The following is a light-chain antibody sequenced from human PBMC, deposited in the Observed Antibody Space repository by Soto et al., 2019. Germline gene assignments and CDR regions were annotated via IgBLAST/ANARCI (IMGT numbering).Light chain of an antibody. V-gene: IGKV3-15*01. Sequence: EILMTQSPATLSVSPGEGLTLSCRSSHSISRTLAWYQQRPGQAPRLLICGASSRATGVPARFSGSGSGTEFTLTISSLQSEEFAVYYCQQYNDWPLTFGGGTQV. CDR3: QQYNDWPLT. CDR1: HSISRT. J-gene: IGKJ4*01. CDR2: GAS.